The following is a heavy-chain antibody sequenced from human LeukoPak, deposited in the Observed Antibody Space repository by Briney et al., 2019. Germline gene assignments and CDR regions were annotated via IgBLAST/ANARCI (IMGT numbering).Heavy chain of an antibody. J-gene: IGHJ4*02. CDR2: ISGGGGST. CDR3: AKRDIVGASWHFDY. D-gene: IGHD1-26*01. Sequence: GGSLRLSCAASGFTFSSYWMSWVRHASGKGPEWVSVISGGGGSTFYADSVKGRFTISRDNSKNTLYLQMNSLRAEDTAVYYCAKRDIVGASWHFDYWGQGTLVTVSS. V-gene: IGHV3-23*01. CDR1: GFTFSSYW.